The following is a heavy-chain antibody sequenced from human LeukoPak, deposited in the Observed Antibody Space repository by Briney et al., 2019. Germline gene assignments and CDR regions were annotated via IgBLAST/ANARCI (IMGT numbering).Heavy chain of an antibody. J-gene: IGHJ6*02. V-gene: IGHV3-21*01. CDR2: ISSSSSYI. CDR3: ARALGGSYGMDV. D-gene: IGHD3-3*02. CDR1: GFTFSSYG. Sequence: GGSLRLSCAAFGFTFSSYGMNWVRQAPGKGLEWVSSISSSSSYIYYADSVKGRFTISRDNAKNSLYLQMNSLRAEDTAVYYCARALGGSYGMDVWGQGTTVTVSS.